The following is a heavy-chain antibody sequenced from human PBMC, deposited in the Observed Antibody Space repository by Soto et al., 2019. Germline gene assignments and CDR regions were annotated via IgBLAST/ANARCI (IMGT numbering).Heavy chain of an antibody. V-gene: IGHV1-69*02. J-gene: IGHJ4*02. Sequence: QVQLVQSGAEVKKPGSSVKVSCKASVGTFSSYTISWVRQAPGQGLEWMGRIIPILGIANYAQKFQGRVTIXAVXSTSTAYMELSSLRSEDTAVYYCARVYYDSSGYSYWGQGTLVTVSS. CDR1: VGTFSSYT. CDR3: ARVYYDSSGYSY. D-gene: IGHD3-22*01. CDR2: IIPILGIA.